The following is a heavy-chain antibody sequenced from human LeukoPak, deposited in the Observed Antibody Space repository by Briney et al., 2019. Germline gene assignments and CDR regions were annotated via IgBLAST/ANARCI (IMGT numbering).Heavy chain of an antibody. CDR3: AKDPTYCATWSSTFQH. CDR2: ISGSGCRT. Sequence: GGSLRISCEGSGFTFSSYAMSWVRQAPGKGLEWIAAISGSGCRTDYTDSVKGRFAISRDNSDNTVHLQMNSLRAEDTAVYYCAKDPTYCATWSSTFQHWGQGTLVTVSS. D-gene: IGHD2-21*01. J-gene: IGHJ1*01. CDR1: GFTFSSYA. V-gene: IGHV3-23*01.